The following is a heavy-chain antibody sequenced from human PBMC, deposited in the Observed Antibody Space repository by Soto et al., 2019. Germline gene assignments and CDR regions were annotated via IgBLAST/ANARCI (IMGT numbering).Heavy chain of an antibody. V-gene: IGHV2-5*02. Sequence: QITLKESGPPLVKPTQTLTLTCTFSGFSLSTSGVGVGWIRQPPGKALEWLALIYWDDDKRYSPSLKSRLTITKDTSKNQVVLTMTNMDPVDTATYYCALVDTAMVYNWFDPWGQGTLVTVSS. CDR2: IYWDDDK. CDR1: GFSLSTSGVG. D-gene: IGHD5-18*01. CDR3: ALVDTAMVYNWFDP. J-gene: IGHJ5*02.